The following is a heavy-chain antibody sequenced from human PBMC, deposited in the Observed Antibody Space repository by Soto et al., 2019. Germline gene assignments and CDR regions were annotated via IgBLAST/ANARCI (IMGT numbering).Heavy chain of an antibody. J-gene: IGHJ4*02. CDR2: INHSGST. Sequence: SETLSLTCAVYGGSFIGYYWSWILQPPWKGLEWIGEINHSGSTNYNPSLKSRVTISVDTSKNQFSLKLSSVTAADTAVYYCARGYLGYCSGGSCPKKYYFDYWGQGTLVTVSS. CDR1: GGSFIGYY. V-gene: IGHV4-34*01. CDR3: ARGYLGYCSGGSCPKKYYFDY. D-gene: IGHD2-15*01.